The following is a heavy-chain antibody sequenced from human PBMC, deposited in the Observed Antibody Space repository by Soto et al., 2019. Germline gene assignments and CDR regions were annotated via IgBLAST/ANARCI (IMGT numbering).Heavy chain of an antibody. V-gene: IGHV4-34*01. J-gene: IGHJ5*02. CDR2: INHSGST. D-gene: IGHD2-15*01. CDR1: GGSFSGYY. CDR3: ARGRRSRYCSGGSCHNWFDP. Sequence: SETLSLTCAVYGGSFSGYYWGWIRQPPGKGLEWIGEINHSGSTNYNPSLKSRVTISVDTSKNQFSLKLSSVTAADTAVYYCARGRRSRYCSGGSCHNWFDPWGRGTLVTVSS.